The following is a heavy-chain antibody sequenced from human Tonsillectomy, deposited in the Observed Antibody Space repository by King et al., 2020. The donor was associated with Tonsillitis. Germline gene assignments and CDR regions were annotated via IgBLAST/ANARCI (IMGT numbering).Heavy chain of an antibody. J-gene: IGHJ6*02. Sequence: QLQESGPGLVKPSQTLSLTCTVSGGSISSDGYFWSWIRQHPGKGLEWIGYIDFSGDPYYNPSLKSRVIISVDTTKNQFSLKLNSVTAAATAVYYCARGGSHYGLDVWGQGTTVIVSS. V-gene: IGHV4-31*03. D-gene: IGHD1-26*01. CDR3: ARGGSHYGLDV. CDR2: IDFSGDP. CDR1: GGSISSDGYF.